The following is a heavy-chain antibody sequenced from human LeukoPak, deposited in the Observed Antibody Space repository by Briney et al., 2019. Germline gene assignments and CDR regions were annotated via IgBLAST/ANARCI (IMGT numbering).Heavy chain of an antibody. J-gene: IGHJ4*02. CDR1: GGSISSYY. D-gene: IGHD3-3*01. V-gene: IGHV4-59*01. Sequence: SETLSLTCTVSGGSISSYYWSWIRQPPGKGLEWIGYIYYSGSTNYNPSLKSRVTISVDTSKNQFSLKLSSVTAADAAVYYCARSYYDFWSGYYNLFDYWGQGTLVTVSS. CDR3: ARSYYDFWSGYYNLFDY. CDR2: IYYSGST.